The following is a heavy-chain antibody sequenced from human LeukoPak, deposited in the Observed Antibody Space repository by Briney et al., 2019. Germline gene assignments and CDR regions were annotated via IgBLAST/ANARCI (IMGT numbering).Heavy chain of an antibody. V-gene: IGHV4-59*08. CDR2: IYYSGSA. CDR3: ARHWDDSSGDAYAFDI. J-gene: IGHJ3*02. D-gene: IGHD6-19*01. CDR1: GASIGSYY. Sequence: SETLSLTCTVSGASIGSYYWSWIRRPPGKGLEWIGYIYYSGSANYNPSLKSRVTISVATSKNHFSLKLSSVTAADTAVYYCARHWDDSSGDAYAFDIWGQGTVVTVSS.